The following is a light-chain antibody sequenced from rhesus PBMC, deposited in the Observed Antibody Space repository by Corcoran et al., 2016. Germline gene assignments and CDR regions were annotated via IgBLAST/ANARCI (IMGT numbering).Light chain of an antibody. Sequence: DIQMTQSPSSLSASVGDTVTITCRASQGISSWLAWYQQKPGKAPKLLIYKASGLQSGVPSRFSGRGSGTDFTLTISSRQSGDFATYYCQQYSSRPLTFGGGTKVELK. CDR3: QQYSSRPLT. V-gene: IGKV1-22*01. CDR1: QGISSW. CDR2: KAS. J-gene: IGKJ4*01.